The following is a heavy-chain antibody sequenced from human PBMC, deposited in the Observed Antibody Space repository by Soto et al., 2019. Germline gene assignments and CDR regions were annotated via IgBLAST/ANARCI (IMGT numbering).Heavy chain of an antibody. CDR1: GFTFSSYA. Sequence: GGSLRLSCAASGFTFSSYAMHWVRQAPGKGLEWLAVISYDGSDEYYSDSVKGRFTISRDNSKNTLDLQMKSLRAEDTAVYHCARDSTPHFDVLTGYYNWLDFWGRGTLVTGSS. V-gene: IGHV3-30-3*01. CDR2: ISYDGSDE. J-gene: IGHJ5*01. CDR3: ARDSTPHFDVLTGYYNWLDF. D-gene: IGHD3-9*01.